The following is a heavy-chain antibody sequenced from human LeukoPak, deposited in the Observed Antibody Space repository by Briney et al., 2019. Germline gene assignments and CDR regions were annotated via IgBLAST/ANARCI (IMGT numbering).Heavy chain of an antibody. V-gene: IGHV4-39*01. CDR2: IYYSGST. Sequence: SETLSLTCTVSGGSISTNSYYWGWIRQPPGKGLKWIGSIYYSGSTYYNPSLKSRVTISVDTSKNQFSLKLSSVTAADTAVYYCARRDYYFDYWGQGTLVTVSS. J-gene: IGHJ4*02. CDR3: ARRDYYFDY. CDR1: GGSISTNSYY.